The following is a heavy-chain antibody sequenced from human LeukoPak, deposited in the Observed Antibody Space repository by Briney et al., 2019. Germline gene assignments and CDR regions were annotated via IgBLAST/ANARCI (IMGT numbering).Heavy chain of an antibody. J-gene: IGHJ4*02. CDR2: IYYSGST. CDR1: GGSFSGYY. CDR3: ARTPRQWLVFGYFDY. D-gene: IGHD6-19*01. V-gene: IGHV4-34*01. Sequence: SETLSLTCSVYGGSFSGYYWSWIRQPPGKGLEWIGSIYYSGSTYYNPSLKSRVTISVDTSKNQFSLKLSSVTAADTAVYYCARTPRQWLVFGYFDYWGQGTLVTVSS.